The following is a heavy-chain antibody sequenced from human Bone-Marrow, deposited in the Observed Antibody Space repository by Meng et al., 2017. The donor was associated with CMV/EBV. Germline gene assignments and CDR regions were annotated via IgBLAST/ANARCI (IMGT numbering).Heavy chain of an antibody. V-gene: IGHV3-23*03. CDR3: AKGVGVVVPAARYFQH. D-gene: IGHD2-2*01. Sequence: GESLKISCAASGFIFSTYAMNWVRQAPGKGLEWVSVIYSGGSSTYYADSVKGRFTISRDNSKNTLYLQMNSLRAEDTAVYYCAKGVGVVVPAARYFQHWGQGTLVTVSS. CDR1: GFIFSTYA. J-gene: IGHJ1*01. CDR2: IYSGGSST.